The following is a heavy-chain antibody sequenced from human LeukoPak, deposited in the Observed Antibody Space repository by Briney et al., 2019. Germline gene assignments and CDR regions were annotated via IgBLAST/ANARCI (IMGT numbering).Heavy chain of an antibody. CDR2: ISSSGSV. D-gene: IGHD3-10*01. J-gene: IGHJ5*02. Sequence: KPSETLSLTCTVSRGSISGSIRSYYWSWLRQPPGKGLEWIGYISSSGSVNYNPSLKSRVTISVDTSKNQFSLKLSSVTAADTAVYYCARVGVFRIGDSMVRGVNWFDPWGQGTLVTVSS. V-gene: IGHV4-61*01. CDR1: RGSISGSIRSYY. CDR3: ARVGVFRIGDSMVRGVNWFDP.